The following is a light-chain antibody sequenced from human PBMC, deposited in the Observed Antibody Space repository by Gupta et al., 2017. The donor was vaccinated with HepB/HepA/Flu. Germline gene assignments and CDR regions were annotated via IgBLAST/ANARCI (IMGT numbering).Light chain of an antibody. V-gene: IGLV5-45*02. Sequence: QAVLTQPSSLSASPRTSASLTCTLRSDINVGSYRIYWYQQKSGSPPRYLLRYKSDSDKQQGSGVPSRFSGSKDASANAGILLISGLRSEDEADYYCMIWHNSAVVFGGGTKLTVL. CDR3: MIWHNSAVV. CDR1: SDINVGSYR. CDR2: YKSDSDK. J-gene: IGLJ2*01.